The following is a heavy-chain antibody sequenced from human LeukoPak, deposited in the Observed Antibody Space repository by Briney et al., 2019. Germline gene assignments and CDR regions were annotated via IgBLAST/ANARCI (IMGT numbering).Heavy chain of an antibody. CDR1: GYTFTSYD. CDR3: ARGRRWIGSSWAYYYYMDV. V-gene: IGHV1-8*03. Sequence: ASVKVSCKASGYTFTSYDINWVRQATGQGLEWMGWMNPNSGNTGYAQKFQGRVTITRNTSISTAYMELSSLRSEDTAVYYCARGRRWIGSSWAYYYYMDVWGKGTTVTISS. D-gene: IGHD6-13*01. J-gene: IGHJ6*03. CDR2: MNPNSGNT.